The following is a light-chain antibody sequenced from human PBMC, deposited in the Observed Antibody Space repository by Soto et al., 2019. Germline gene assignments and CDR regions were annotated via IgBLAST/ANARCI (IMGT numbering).Light chain of an antibody. CDR1: QTISRSL. CDR3: QQYSDAPFT. V-gene: IGKV3-20*01. Sequence: EIVLTQSPGTLSLSPGEGATLSCRASQTISRSLLAWYQQKPGQAPRLLISGASSRATGIPDRFSGSGSGTDFTLTISRLEPEDFAVYYCQQYSDAPFTFGGGTKVEIK. J-gene: IGKJ4*01. CDR2: GAS.